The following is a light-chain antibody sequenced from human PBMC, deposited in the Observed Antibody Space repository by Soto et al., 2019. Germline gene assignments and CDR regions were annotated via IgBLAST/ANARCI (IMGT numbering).Light chain of an antibody. CDR1: NNDVANYNL. V-gene: IGLV2-23*01. CDR2: EGS. J-gene: IGLJ3*02. Sequence: QSALTQPASVSGSPGQSITISCTGTNNDVANYNLVSWYQKHPGKAPKLRIYEGSKRPSGVSNRFSGSKSANTASLTISGLQAEDEADYYCFSYAGSRSWVFGGGTKLTVL. CDR3: FSYAGSRSWV.